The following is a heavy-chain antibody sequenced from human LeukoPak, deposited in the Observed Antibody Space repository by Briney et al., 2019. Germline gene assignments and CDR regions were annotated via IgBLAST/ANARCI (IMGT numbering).Heavy chain of an antibody. V-gene: IGHV4-30-4*08. J-gene: IGHJ5*02. CDR2: IYYSGTT. Sequence: PSETRSRTCIVSGGSIRRGDYYWSWIRQPPGKGLEWIGVIYYSGTTIYNPSLKRRVTISLDTSKNHSYIKPTSVTAADTAVYYCARDPRFCSTTNCPYGPNPWGQGTLVTVSS. D-gene: IGHD2-2*01. CDR3: ARDPRFCSTTNCPYGPNP. CDR1: GGSIRRGDYY.